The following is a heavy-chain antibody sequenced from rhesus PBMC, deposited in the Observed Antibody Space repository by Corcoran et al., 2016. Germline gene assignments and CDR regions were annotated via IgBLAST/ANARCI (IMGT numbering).Heavy chain of an antibody. CDR2: ISVSGGSS. J-gene: IGHJ5-1*01. D-gene: IGHD2-21*01. CDR1: GYAIRRNY. V-gene: IGHV4-173*01. CDR3: ARGSDFSGNRFDV. Sequence: QVQLQESGPGLVKSSETLSLTCAVSGYAIRRNYWRWIRQSPGRGLEWICYISVSGGSSYYSSLKSRVTISTDTSNNQFSLKLSYVTAADTAVYFCARGSDFSGNRFDVWGPGVLVTVSS.